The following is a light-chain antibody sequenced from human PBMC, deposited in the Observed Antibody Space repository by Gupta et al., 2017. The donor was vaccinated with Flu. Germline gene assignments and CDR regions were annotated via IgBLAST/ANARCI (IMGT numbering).Light chain of an antibody. Sequence: SYDLTQPPSVSVSPGQTATISCPADELGDKYASWYQQKTGQSTVLVIHQHAKRPSGIPERFSGANSGNIAPVNIRETQAIEEADYYCTEWGSSTWVFGGGTQVTVL. CDR1: ELGDKY. V-gene: IGLV3-1*01. CDR2: QHA. J-gene: IGLJ1*01. CDR3: TEWGSSTWV.